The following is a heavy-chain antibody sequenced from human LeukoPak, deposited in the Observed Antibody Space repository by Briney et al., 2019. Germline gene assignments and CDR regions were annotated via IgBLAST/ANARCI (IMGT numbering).Heavy chain of an antibody. CDR3: ASRGYTYGPLD. Sequence: PSETLSLTCTVSGGSSSSSNYYWGWIRQPPGKGLEWIGSIYYSGSTYYNASLKSRVTISVDTSKKQFSLTLTSVTAADTAVYYCASRGYTYGPLDWGQGTLVSVSS. CDR1: GGSSSSSNYY. CDR2: IYYSGST. D-gene: IGHD5-18*01. V-gene: IGHV4-39*01. J-gene: IGHJ4*02.